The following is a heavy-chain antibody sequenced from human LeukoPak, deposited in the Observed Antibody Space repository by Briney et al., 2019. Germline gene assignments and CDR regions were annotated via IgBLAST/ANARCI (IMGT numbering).Heavy chain of an antibody. D-gene: IGHD3-9*01. J-gene: IGHJ4*02. CDR2: IIPIFGTA. Sequence: ASVKVSCKASGGTFSSYAISWVRQAPGQGLEWMGGIIPIFGTANYAQKFQGRVTITADESTSTAYMELSSLRSEDTAVYYCASSHDFDWLLGGYWGQGTLVTVSS. CDR1: GGTFSSYA. CDR3: ASSHDFDWLLGGY. V-gene: IGHV1-69*13.